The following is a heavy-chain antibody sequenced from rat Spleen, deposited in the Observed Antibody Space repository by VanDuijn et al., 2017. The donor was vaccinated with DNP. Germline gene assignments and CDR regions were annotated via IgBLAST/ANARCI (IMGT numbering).Heavy chain of an antibody. D-gene: IGHD4-1*01. V-gene: IGHV3-3*01. J-gene: IGHJ2*01. CDR1: FYSITSSYT. CDR3: AGFRLGAPFDH. CDR2: INSAGST. Sequence: EVQLQESGSGLVKPSQSLSLTCSVTFYSITSSYTWNWIRKFPGNQLEWMGYINSAGSTNYNPSLKSRISITRDTSKNQYFLQVNSVTTEDTATYYCAGFRLGAPFDHWGQGVMVTVSS.